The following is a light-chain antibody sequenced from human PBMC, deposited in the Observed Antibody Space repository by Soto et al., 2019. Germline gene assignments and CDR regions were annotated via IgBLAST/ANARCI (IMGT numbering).Light chain of an antibody. CDR2: GAS. Sequence: EIVLTQSPGTLSLSPGERATLSCRASQSVSSSYLAWYQQKPGQAPRLLLYGASSRATGIPDRFSGSGSGTDFTLTISRLEPEDVAVYYCQQYNNWPPETFGQGTKVDIK. CDR1: QSVSSSY. J-gene: IGKJ1*01. V-gene: IGKV3-20*01. CDR3: QQYNNWPPET.